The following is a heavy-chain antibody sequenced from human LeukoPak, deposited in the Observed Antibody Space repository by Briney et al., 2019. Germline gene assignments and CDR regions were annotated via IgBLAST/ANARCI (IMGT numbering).Heavy chain of an antibody. V-gene: IGHV4-31*03. Sequence: SETLSLTCTVSGGSISSGGYYWSWIRQHPGKGLEWIGYIYYSGSTYYNPSLKSRVTIPVDTSKNQFSLKLSSVTAADTAVYYCARGVLLWFGELLGAFDIWGQGTMVTVSS. J-gene: IGHJ3*02. CDR2: IYYSGST. D-gene: IGHD3-10*01. CDR3: ARGVLLWFGELLGAFDI. CDR1: GGSISSGGYY.